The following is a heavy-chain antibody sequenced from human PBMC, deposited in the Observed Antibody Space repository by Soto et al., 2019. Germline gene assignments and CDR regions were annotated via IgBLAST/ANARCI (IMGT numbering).Heavy chain of an antibody. D-gene: IGHD3-3*01. J-gene: IGHJ3*02. CDR1: GYPVTAYY. Sequence: QLHLVQSGAVVKKPGASVTVSCSASGYPVTAYYMHWVRQAPGRGLEWMGGINPATGAAKYTQTFKGRVTMTRDTATSTVFMELSGLTSEDTAVFYCARGGGVGVAGSAAFDMWGQGTLGTVSS. CDR2: INPATGAA. V-gene: IGHV1-2*02. CDR3: ARGGGVGVAGSAAFDM.